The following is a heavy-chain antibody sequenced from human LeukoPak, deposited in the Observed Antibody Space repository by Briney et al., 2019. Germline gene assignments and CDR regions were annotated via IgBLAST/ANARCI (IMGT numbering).Heavy chain of an antibody. Sequence: GASVKVSCKASGYTFTGYYMHWVRQAPGQGLEWMGWINPNSGGTNYAQKFQGRVTMTRDTSVSTAYMELSRLRSDDTAVYYCASKRLGELSLYNYWGQGTLVTVSS. J-gene: IGHJ4*02. D-gene: IGHD3-16*02. CDR3: ASKRLGELSLYNY. CDR1: GYTFTGYY. CDR2: INPNSGGT. V-gene: IGHV1-2*02.